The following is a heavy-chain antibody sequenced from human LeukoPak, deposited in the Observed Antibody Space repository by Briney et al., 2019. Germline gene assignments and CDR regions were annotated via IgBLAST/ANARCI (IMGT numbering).Heavy chain of an antibody. V-gene: IGHV1-18*01. CDR3: ARDSVDGSGTYYNDSPDY. Sequence: ASVKVSCKASGGTFSSYAISWVRQAPGQGLEWMGWISAYNGNTDYAQNLRGRLIMTTDTSTSTAYMELRSLRSDDTAVYYCARDSVDGSGTYYNDSPDYWGQGTLVTVSS. CDR2: ISAYNGNT. J-gene: IGHJ4*02. D-gene: IGHD3-10*01. CDR1: GGTFSSYA.